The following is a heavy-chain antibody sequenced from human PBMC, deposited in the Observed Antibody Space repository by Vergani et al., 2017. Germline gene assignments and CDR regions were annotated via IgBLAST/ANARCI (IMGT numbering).Heavy chain of an antibody. CDR1: GGSMSGYY. CDR2: LYASGST. D-gene: IGHD5-18*01. CDR3: ARHLRGYSYGVFDY. J-gene: IGHJ4*02. Sequence: QVRLQESGPGLVKPSETLSLTCSVSGGSMSGYYWSWIRQPPGKGLEWIGSLYASGSTYYSPSLKSRVAISIDTSKNHFSLRLSSVTAADTAVYYCARHLRGYSYGVFDYWGQGREVTVSS. V-gene: IGHV4-4*09.